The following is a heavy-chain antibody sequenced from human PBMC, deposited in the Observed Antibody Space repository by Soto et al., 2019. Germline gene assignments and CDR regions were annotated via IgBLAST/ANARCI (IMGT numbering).Heavy chain of an antibody. D-gene: IGHD3-16*01. J-gene: IGHJ4*02. Sequence: EVQLLDSGGGLVQPGGSLRLSCAASGFTFSNYAMTWVRQGPGKGLEWVSGISGSGGRSYYADSVKGRFTIYRDNSKSTLYLQMNSLRGEDTGVYDCAKAYFVWSSEQPYYFDYWGQGTLVTVSS. V-gene: IGHV3-23*01. CDR1: GFTFSNYA. CDR2: ISGSGGRS. CDR3: AKAYFVWSSEQPYYFDY.